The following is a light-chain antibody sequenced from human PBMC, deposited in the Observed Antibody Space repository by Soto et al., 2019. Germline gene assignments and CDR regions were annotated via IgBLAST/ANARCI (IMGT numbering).Light chain of an antibody. Sequence: DIVMTQSPDSLAVSLGERATINCKSSLSILFSSNSKNYLAWYQQKPGQPPKLLIYWASTRESGVPDRFSGSGSGTDFTLTINSLQAEDVAVYYCQQYYSTRYTFCQGTKLEIK. CDR3: QQYYSTRYT. CDR1: LSILFSSNSKNY. V-gene: IGKV4-1*01. J-gene: IGKJ2*01. CDR2: WAS.